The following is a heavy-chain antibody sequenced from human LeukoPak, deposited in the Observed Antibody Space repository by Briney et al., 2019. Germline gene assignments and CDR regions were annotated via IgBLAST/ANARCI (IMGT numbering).Heavy chain of an antibody. D-gene: IGHD3-10*01. CDR1: GYTFTSYD. V-gene: IGHV1-8*01. CDR2: MNPNSGNT. J-gene: IGHJ4*02. CDR3: ARFLWFGEPFDY. Sequence: GASVKVSCKASGYTFTSYDINWVRQATGQGLEWMGWMNPNSGNTGYAQKFQGRVTMTRNTSISTAYMELSSLRSEDTAVYYCARFLWFGEPFDYWGQGTLVTVSS.